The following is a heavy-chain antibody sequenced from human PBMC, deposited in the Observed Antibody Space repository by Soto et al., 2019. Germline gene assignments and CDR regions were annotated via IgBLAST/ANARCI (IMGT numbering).Heavy chain of an antibody. CDR3: ARDLRVAVPDYYGMDV. J-gene: IGHJ6*02. CDR2: IISDGSTT. Sequence: GGSLRLSCSASGFTFSTHWMHCVRQAPGKGLVWVSRIISDGSTTNYADSVKGRFTISRDNAKKTLYLQMNSLRAEDTAVYYCARDLRVAVPDYYGMDVWGQGTTVTVSS. D-gene: IGHD6-19*01. V-gene: IGHV3-74*01. CDR1: GFTFSTHW.